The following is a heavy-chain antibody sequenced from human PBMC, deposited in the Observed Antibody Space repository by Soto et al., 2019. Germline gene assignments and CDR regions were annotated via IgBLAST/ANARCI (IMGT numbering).Heavy chain of an antibody. D-gene: IGHD3-3*01. V-gene: IGHV4-59*01. CDR1: GGSISSYY. CDR2: IYYSGST. Sequence: PSETLSLTCTVSGGSISSYYWSWIRQPPGKGLEWIGYIYYSGSTNYNPSLKSRVTISVDTSKNQFSLKLSSVTAADTAVYYCARVRNYDFWSGYGMDVWGQGTTVTVS. J-gene: IGHJ6*02. CDR3: ARVRNYDFWSGYGMDV.